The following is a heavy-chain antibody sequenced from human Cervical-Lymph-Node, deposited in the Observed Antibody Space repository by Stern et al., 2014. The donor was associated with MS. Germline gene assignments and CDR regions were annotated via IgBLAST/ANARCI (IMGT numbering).Heavy chain of an antibody. Sequence: QLQLQESGPGLVKPSETLSLTCSVSGDSITSRNYYWGWIRQSPGMGLEWIGSVNYSGSTYYNPSLKSRVPIAVDTCKTQLSLKLSSGTAADTAVYFCARHSLVVGGWYGESRYFDLWGRGTLVTVSS. CDR3: ARHSLVVGGWYGESRYFDL. CDR1: GDSITSRNYY. D-gene: IGHD6-19*01. V-gene: IGHV4-39*01. J-gene: IGHJ2*01. CDR2: VNYSGST.